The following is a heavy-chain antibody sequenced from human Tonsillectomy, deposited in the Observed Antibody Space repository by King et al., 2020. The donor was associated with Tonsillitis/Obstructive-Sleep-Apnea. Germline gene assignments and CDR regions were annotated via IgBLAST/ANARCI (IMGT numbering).Heavy chain of an antibody. CDR2: ISYDGSNK. V-gene: IGHV3-30*03. D-gene: IGHD4-23*01. J-gene: IGHJ4*02. CDR3: VHNSHDY. Sequence: VQLVESGGGVVQPGRSLRLSCAASGFTFSSYGMHWVRQAPGKGLEWVAVISYDGSNKYYADSVKGRFTISRDNSKNTLYLQVNSLRAEDTAVYYCVHNSHDYWGQGTLVTVSS. CDR1: GFTFSSYG.